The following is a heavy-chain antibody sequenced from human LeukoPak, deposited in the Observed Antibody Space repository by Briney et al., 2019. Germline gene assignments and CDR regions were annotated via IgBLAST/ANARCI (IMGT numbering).Heavy chain of an antibody. CDR1: GFTFSSYA. J-gene: IGHJ4*02. CDR2: ISWNSGSV. V-gene: IGHV3-9*01. Sequence: PGGSLRLSCAASGFTFSSYAMSWVRQAPGKGLEWVSGISWNSGSVGYADSVKGRFTISGDNAKNSLYLQMNSLRAEDTALYYCAKDDGSVMKTTFFDYWGQGTLVTVSS. D-gene: IGHD4-11*01. CDR3: AKDDGSVMKTTFFDY.